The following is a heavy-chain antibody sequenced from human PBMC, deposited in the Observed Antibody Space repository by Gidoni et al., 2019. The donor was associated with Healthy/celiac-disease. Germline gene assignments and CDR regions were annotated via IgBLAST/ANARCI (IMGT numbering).Heavy chain of an antibody. CDR3: AKFGYGDYEDAFDI. J-gene: IGHJ3*02. D-gene: IGHD4-17*01. CDR2: ISWNSGSI. CDR1: GFTFDDYA. V-gene: IGHV3-9*01. Sequence: EVQLVESGGGLVQPGRSLRLSCAASGFTFDDYAMHWVRQAPGKGLEWVSGISWNSGSIGYADSVKGRFTISRDNAKNSLYLQMNSLRAEDTALYYCAKFGYGDYEDAFDIWGQGTMVTVSS.